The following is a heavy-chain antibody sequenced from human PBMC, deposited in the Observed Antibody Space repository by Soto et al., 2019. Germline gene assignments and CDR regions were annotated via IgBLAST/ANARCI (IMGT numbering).Heavy chain of an antibody. CDR2: ISYDGSNK. V-gene: IGHV3-30*03. D-gene: IGHD2-2*01. Sequence: GGSLRLSCAASGFTFSSYGMHWVRQAPGKGLEWVAVISYDGSNKYYADSVKGRFTISRDNSKNTLYLQMNSLRAEDTAVYYCATIPNPIVVPAAHPRAFDIWGQGTMVTVSS. J-gene: IGHJ3*02. CDR3: ATIPNPIVVPAAHPRAFDI. CDR1: GFTFSSYG.